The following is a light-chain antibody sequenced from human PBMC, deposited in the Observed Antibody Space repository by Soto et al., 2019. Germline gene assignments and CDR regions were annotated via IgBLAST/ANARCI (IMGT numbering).Light chain of an antibody. CDR2: AAS. CDR1: QGIGND. J-gene: IGKJ4*01. V-gene: IGKV1-17*01. CDR3: LHHNSYPLT. Sequence: IQMTQSPSSLSASVGDRVTLTCRASQGIGNDLAWYQQQPGKAPKRLIYAASSLEGGVPSRFSGSGSGTEFTLTISSLQPEDFATYYCLHHNSYPLTFGQGTKVDIK.